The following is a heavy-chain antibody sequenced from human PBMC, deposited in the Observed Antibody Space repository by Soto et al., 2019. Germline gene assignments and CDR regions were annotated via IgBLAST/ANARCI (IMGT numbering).Heavy chain of an antibody. V-gene: IGHV1-24*01. Sequence: ASVKVSCKVSGYTLTELFMHWVRQAPGKGLEWMGGFDPEDGETIYAQKFQGRVTMTEDTSTDTAYMELSSLRSEDTAVYYCATRYCSGGSCYFYMDVWGKGTTVTVSS. J-gene: IGHJ6*03. D-gene: IGHD2-15*01. CDR1: GYTLTELF. CDR3: ATRYCSGGSCYFYMDV. CDR2: FDPEDGET.